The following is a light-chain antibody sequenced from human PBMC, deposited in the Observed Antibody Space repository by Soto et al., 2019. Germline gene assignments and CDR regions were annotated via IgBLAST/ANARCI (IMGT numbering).Light chain of an antibody. Sequence: IQLTQSPSSLSASVGDRVSITCRASQGINSYLAWYQQKPGKAPKLLIYAASTLQSGVPSRFSGGGSGADYLPTIKNLRPEVLDTYSCQQLNTYPITLSQGTRLDIK. V-gene: IGKV1-9*01. CDR2: AAS. CDR1: QGINSY. CDR3: QQLNTYPIT. J-gene: IGKJ5*01.